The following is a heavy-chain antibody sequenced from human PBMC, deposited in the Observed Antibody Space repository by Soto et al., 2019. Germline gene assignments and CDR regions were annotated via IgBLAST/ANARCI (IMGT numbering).Heavy chain of an antibody. CDR3: ARKDYCTPSTCYTAPQAS. V-gene: IGHV1-18*04. Sequence: ASVKVSCKTSGYTFIDYGISWVRQAPGQGPEWMGWISAYNGNKKYAERVQDRVTMTTDTSTNTAFMELRSLRSDDTAVYYCARKDYCTPSTCYTAPQASWGQGTLVTVSS. J-gene: IGHJ5*02. CDR1: GYTFIDYG. D-gene: IGHD2-8*01. CDR2: ISAYNGNK.